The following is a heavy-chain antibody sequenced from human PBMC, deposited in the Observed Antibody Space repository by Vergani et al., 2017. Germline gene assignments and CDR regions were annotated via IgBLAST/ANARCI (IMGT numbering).Heavy chain of an antibody. J-gene: IGHJ2*01. CDR2: IGTAGDT. CDR1: GFTFSSYD. D-gene: IGHD6-13*01. V-gene: IGHV3-13*01. Sequence: VQLVESGGGVVQPGRSLRLSCAASGFTFSSYDMHWVRQATGKGLEWVSAIGTAGDTYYPGSVKGRFTISRENAKNSLYLQMNSLRAGDTAVYYCARAGIAAAGTGYFDLWGRGTLVTVSS. CDR3: ARAGIAAAGTGYFDL.